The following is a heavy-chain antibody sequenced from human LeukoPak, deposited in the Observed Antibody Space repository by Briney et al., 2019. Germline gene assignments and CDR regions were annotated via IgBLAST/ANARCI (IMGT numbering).Heavy chain of an antibody. J-gene: IGHJ4*02. CDR1: GFTFRSYW. Sequence: GGSLRLSCAASGFTFRSYWMSWVRQAPGKGLEWVANINQDRREKYYEDSVRGRFTISRDNARSSLFLQMNSLRAEDTAVYYCARDRGYGSGSYYIRVFDYWGQGTLVTVSS. D-gene: IGHD3-10*01. CDR2: INQDRREK. V-gene: IGHV3-7*03. CDR3: ARDRGYGSGSYYIRVFDY.